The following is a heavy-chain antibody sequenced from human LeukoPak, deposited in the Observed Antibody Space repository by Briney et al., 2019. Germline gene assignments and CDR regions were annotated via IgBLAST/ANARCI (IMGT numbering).Heavy chain of an antibody. Sequence: GGSLRLSCAASGFIVSNAWMSWVRQAPGRGLEWVAVIWNDGSHKYYADSVKGRFTISRDNSKNTLYLQMNSLRAEDTAVYYCARYVGPNIAVAGSDYWGQGALVTVSS. CDR1: GFIVSNAW. V-gene: IGHV3-33*08. D-gene: IGHD6-19*01. CDR3: ARYVGPNIAVAGSDY. J-gene: IGHJ4*02. CDR2: IWNDGSHK.